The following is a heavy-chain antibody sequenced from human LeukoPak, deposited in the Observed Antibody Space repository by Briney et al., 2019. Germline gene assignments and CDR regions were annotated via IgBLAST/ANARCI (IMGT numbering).Heavy chain of an antibody. J-gene: IGHJ4*02. D-gene: IGHD1-26*01. CDR2: IIPILGIA. CDR3: AREFRVGATKVIDY. CDR1: GGTFSSYA. V-gene: IGHV1-69*04. Sequence: ASVKVSCKASGGTFSSYAISWVRQAPGQGLERMGRIIPILGIANYAQKFQGRVTITADKSTSTAYMELSSLRSEDTAVYYCAREFRVGATKVIDYWGQGTLVTVSS.